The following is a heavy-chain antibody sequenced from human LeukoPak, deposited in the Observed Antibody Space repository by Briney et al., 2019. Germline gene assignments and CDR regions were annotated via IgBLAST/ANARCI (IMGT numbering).Heavy chain of an antibody. Sequence: SSVKVSCKASGGTFSSYAISWVRQAPGQGLEWMGRIIPIFGTANYAQRFQGRVTITTDESTSTAYMELSSLRSEDTAVYYCARGGTPAYYDFWSGYQLLPYYYYYYMDVWGKGTTVTVSS. CDR3: ARGGTPAYYDFWSGYQLLPYYYYYYMDV. CDR1: GGTFSSYA. D-gene: IGHD3-3*01. CDR2: IIPIFGTA. V-gene: IGHV1-69*05. J-gene: IGHJ6*03.